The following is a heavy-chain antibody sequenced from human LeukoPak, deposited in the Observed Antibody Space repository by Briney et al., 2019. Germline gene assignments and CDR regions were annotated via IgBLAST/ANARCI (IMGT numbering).Heavy chain of an antibody. D-gene: IGHD4-17*01. CDR1: GGSISSSNW. J-gene: IGHJ4*02. CDR3: ARGTITTVTDS. Sequence: SGTLSLTCAISGGSISSSNWWTWVRQPPGKGLEWVGEIYLRGNTNYNPSLESRVTISVDESRTQLSLTLEPVTAADTAVYYCARGTITTVTDSWGPGTLVTVSS. V-gene: IGHV4-4*02. CDR2: IYLRGNT.